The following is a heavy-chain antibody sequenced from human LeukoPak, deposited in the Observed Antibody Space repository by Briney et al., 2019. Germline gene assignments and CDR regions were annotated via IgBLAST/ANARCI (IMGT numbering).Heavy chain of an antibody. D-gene: IGHD6-6*01. CDR3: ARSSAGYGMDV. Sequence: GRSLRLSCAASGFTFSSYAMHWVRQAPGKGLEWVAVISYDGSNKYYADSVKGRFTISRDNSKNTLYLQMNSLRAEDTAVYYCARSSAGYGMDVWGQGTTVTVSS. CDR1: GFTFSSYA. J-gene: IGHJ6*02. CDR2: ISYDGSNK. V-gene: IGHV3-30-3*01.